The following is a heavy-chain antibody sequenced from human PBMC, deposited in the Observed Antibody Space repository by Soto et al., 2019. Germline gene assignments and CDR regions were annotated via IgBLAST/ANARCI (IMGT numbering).Heavy chain of an antibody. J-gene: IGHJ4*02. Sequence: EVQLVESGGVMVQPGGSLRLSCAASGFTFSSYWMSWVRQAPGKGLEWVANIKQDGSEKYYVDSVKGRFTISRDNAKDSLYLEMNSLRAEDTAVYYCARDGCFYFGSGQALDYWGQGTLVTVSS. CDR2: IKQDGSEK. V-gene: IGHV3-7*01. CDR3: ARDGCFYFGSGQALDY. D-gene: IGHD3-10*01. CDR1: GFTFSSYW.